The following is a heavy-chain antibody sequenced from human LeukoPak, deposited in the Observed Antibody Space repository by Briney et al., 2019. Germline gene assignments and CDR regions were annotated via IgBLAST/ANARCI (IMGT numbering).Heavy chain of an antibody. D-gene: IGHD2-8*01. V-gene: IGHV3-64*01. CDR2: ISSNGGST. CDR1: GFTFSSYA. J-gene: IGHJ4*02. Sequence: GGSLRLSCAASGFTFSSYAMHWVRQAQGKGLEYVSAISSNGGSTYYANSVKGRFTISRDNSKNTLYLQMGSLRAEDMAVYYCARAGYCTNGVCYDYFDYWGQGTLVTVSS. CDR3: ARAGYCTNGVCYDYFDY.